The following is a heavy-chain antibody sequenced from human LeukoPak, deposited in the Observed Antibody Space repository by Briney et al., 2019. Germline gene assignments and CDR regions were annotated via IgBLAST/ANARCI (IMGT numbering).Heavy chain of an antibody. V-gene: IGHV1-2*06. CDR1: GYSFTRYA. D-gene: IGHD1-26*01. CDR3: TRESGSYHGNDF. J-gene: IGHJ4*02. Sequence: ASVKVSCKASGYSFTRYAMHWVRQAPGQRLEWMGRINPNNGGTNYAQKFQGRVTMTGDTSISTAYMELSSLRSDDTAVYYCTRESGSYHGNDFWGQGTLVTVSS. CDR2: INPNNGGT.